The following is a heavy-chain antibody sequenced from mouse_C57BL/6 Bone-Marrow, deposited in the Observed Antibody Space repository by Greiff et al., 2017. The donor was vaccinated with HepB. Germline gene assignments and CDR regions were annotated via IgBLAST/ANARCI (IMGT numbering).Heavy chain of an antibody. CDR1: GFTFSSYG. V-gene: IGHV5-6*01. CDR3: ARHGGLRRPFAY. J-gene: IGHJ3*01. D-gene: IGHD2-4*01. Sequence: EVMLVESGGDLVKPGGSLKLSCAASGFTFSSYGMSWVRQTPDKRLEWVATISSGGSYTYYPDSVKGRFTISRDNAKNTLYLQMSSLKSEDTAMYYCARHGGLRRPFAYWGQGTRVTVSA. CDR2: ISSGGSYT.